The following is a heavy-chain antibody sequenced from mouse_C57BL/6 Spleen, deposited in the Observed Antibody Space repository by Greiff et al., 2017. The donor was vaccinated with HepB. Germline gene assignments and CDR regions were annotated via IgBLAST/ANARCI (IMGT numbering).Heavy chain of an antibody. V-gene: IGHV1-76*01. J-gene: IGHJ1*03. CDR2: IYPGSGNT. Sequence: QVQLQQSGAELVRPGASVKLSCKASGYTFTDYYINWVKQRPGQGLEWIARIYPGSGNTYYNEKFKGKATLTAEKSSSTAYMQLSSLTSEDSAVYFCARSGGSSYWYFDVWGTGTTVTVSS. D-gene: IGHD1-1*01. CDR3: ARSGGSSYWYFDV. CDR1: GYTFTDYY.